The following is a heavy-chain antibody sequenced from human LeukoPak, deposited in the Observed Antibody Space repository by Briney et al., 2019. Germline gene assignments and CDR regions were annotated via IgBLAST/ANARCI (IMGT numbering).Heavy chain of an antibody. CDR1: AYTFTGYY. J-gene: IGHJ3*02. V-gene: IGHV1-2*02. CDR3: AFGIQLWLRGARGAFDI. CDR2: INPNSGGT. D-gene: IGHD5-18*01. Sequence: ASVKVSCKASAYTFTGYYMHWVRQAPGQGLERMGCINPNSGGTNYAQKFQGRVTMTRDTSISTAYMELSRLRSDDTAVYYCAFGIQLWLRGARGAFDIWGQGTMVTVSS.